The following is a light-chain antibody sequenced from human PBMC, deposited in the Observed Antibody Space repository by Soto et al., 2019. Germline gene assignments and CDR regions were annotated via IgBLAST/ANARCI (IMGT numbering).Light chain of an antibody. V-gene: IGKV3-20*01. CDR3: QQYRA. CDR1: QSVSSSY. Sequence: EIVLTQSPGTLSLSPGERATLSCRASQSVSSSYLAWYQQKPGQAPRLLIYGASSSATGIPDRFSGSGSGTDFTLTISRLEPEDFAVYYCQQYRAFGQGTKV. CDR2: GAS. J-gene: IGKJ1*01.